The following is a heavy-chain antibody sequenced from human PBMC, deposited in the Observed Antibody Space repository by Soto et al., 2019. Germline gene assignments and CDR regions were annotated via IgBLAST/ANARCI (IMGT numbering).Heavy chain of an antibody. CDR3: AKDGDSSAEGAFDI. D-gene: IGHD3-22*01. V-gene: IGHV3-9*01. CDR2: IGWNSGTI. J-gene: IGHJ3*02. Sequence: EVHLVESGGGLVQPGRSLRLSCAASGFTFHDYAMHWVRQAPGKGLEWVSGIGWNSGTIGYADSVKGRLTISRDNAKNSLYLQMNSLRAEDTALYFCAKDGDSSAEGAFDIWGQGTMVTVSS. CDR1: GFTFHDYA.